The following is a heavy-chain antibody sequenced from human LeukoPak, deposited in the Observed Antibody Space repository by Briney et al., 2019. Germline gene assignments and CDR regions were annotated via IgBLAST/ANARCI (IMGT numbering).Heavy chain of an antibody. J-gene: IGHJ4*02. D-gene: IGHD6-19*01. CDR3: TTLVIAVAGPGEDFDY. V-gene: IGHV3-49*04. Sequence: PGGSLRLSCATSGLIFNNAWMSWVRQAPGKGLEWVGFITSKAYGGTTEYAASVKGRFTIPRDDSKSIAYLQMNSLKTEDTAVYYCTTLVIAVAGPGEDFDYWGQGTLVTVSS. CDR2: ITSKAYGGTT. CDR1: GLIFNNAW.